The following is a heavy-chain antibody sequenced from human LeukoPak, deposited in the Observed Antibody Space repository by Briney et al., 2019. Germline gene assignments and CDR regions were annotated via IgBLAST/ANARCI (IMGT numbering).Heavy chain of an antibody. CDR3: ARDGYSGSYYDI. J-gene: IGHJ3*02. Sequence: PGGSLRLSCAASGFTFTRDWMSWVRQAPGKGREWVANLKPDGGEKYYVDSVKGRFTISRDNAKNSLYLQMNSMRVEDTAVYYCARDGYSGSYYDIWGQGTMVTVSS. V-gene: IGHV3-7*04. CDR2: LKPDGGEK. CDR1: GFTFTRDW. D-gene: IGHD1-26*01.